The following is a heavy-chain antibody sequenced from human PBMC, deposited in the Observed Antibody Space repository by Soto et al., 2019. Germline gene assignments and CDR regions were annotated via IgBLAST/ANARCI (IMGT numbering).Heavy chain of an antibody. Sequence: QVQLVESGGGVVQPGRSLRLSCAASGFTFSSYAMHWVRQAPGKGLEWVAVISYDGSNKYYADSVKGRFTISRDNSKNPLYLQMNSLRAEDTAVYYCARSGDIYGYVLDYWGQGTLVTVSS. J-gene: IGHJ4*02. CDR3: ARSGDIYGYVLDY. CDR1: GFTFSSYA. D-gene: IGHD5-18*01. V-gene: IGHV3-30-3*01. CDR2: ISYDGSNK.